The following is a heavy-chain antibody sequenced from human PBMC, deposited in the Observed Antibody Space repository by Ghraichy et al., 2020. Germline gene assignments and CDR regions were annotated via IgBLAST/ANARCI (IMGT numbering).Heavy chain of an antibody. J-gene: IGHJ3*02. CDR2: INDSGIT. V-gene: IGHV4-34*01. CDR3: ARDHKYDVVVVPAAMSGYAFDI. Sequence: SETLSLTCVVYGGSLSGYYWNWIRQRPGERLEWIGEINDSGITDYNPSLKSRVTISGDTSKNQFSLILRSMTAEDTAVYYWARDHKYDVVVVPAAMSGYAFDIWGQGTMVTVSS. D-gene: IGHD2-2*01. CDR1: GGSLSGYY.